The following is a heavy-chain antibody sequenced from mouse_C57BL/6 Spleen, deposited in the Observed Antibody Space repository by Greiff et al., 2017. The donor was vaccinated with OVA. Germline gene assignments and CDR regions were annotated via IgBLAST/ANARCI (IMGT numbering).Heavy chain of an antibody. D-gene: IGHD2-5*01. Sequence: DVHLVESGGGLVKPGGSLKLSCAASGFTFSSYAMSWVRQTPEKRLEWVATISDGGSYTYYPDNVKGRFTISRDNAKNNLYLQMSHLKSEDTAMYYCARAYYSNLYFDYWGQGTTLTVSS. CDR3: ARAYYSNLYFDY. CDR2: ISDGGSYT. CDR1: GFTFSSYA. V-gene: IGHV5-4*01. J-gene: IGHJ2*01.